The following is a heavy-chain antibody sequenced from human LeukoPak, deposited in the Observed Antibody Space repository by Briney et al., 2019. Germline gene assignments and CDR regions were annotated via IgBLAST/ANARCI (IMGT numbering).Heavy chain of an antibody. CDR2: ISSSGNTI. CDR3: ARGPSIAARYDAFDI. J-gene: IGHJ3*02. Sequence: GGSLRLSCAASEFTFTSYELNWVRQAPGKGLEWVSYISSSGNTISYADSVKGRFTISRDNAKNSLYLQVVSLRAEDTAVYYCARGPSIAARYDAFDIWGQGTMVTVSS. V-gene: IGHV3-48*03. CDR1: EFTFTSYE. D-gene: IGHD6-6*01.